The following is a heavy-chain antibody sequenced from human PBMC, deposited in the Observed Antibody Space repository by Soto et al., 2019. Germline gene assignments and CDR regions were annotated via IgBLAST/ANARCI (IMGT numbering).Heavy chain of an antibody. CDR1: GFSFDSYG. CDR3: ARAARYYDTSGYYYGWFDP. Sequence: QVQLVESGGGVVQPGGSLRLSCAASGFSFDSYGMHWVRQAPGKGLEGVAVIWYDGSNKYYTDSERGRFTVSRDNSKNTLSLQMNSLRAEDTAVYYCARAARYYDTSGYYYGWFDPWGQGTRVTVSS. V-gene: IGHV3-33*01. J-gene: IGHJ5*02. CDR2: IWYDGSNK. D-gene: IGHD3-22*01.